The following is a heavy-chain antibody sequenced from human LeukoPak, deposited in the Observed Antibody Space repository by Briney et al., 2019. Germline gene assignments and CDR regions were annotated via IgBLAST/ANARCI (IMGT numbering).Heavy chain of an antibody. Sequence: PSETLSLTCAVYCGSFSGYYWSWIRQPPGKGLEWIGEINHSGSTNYNPSLKSRVTISVDTSKDQFSLKLSSVTAADTAVYYCARSTGPDCSSTSCYPSRCYGMDVWGQGTTVTVSS. CDR2: INHSGST. CDR3: ARSTGPDCSSTSCYPSRCYGMDV. CDR1: CGSFSGYY. V-gene: IGHV4-34*01. D-gene: IGHD2-2*01. J-gene: IGHJ6*02.